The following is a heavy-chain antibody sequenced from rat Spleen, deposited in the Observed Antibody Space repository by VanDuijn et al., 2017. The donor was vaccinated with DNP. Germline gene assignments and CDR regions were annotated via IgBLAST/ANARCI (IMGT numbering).Heavy chain of an antibody. J-gene: IGHJ4*01. CDR1: GFTFNNYW. D-gene: IGHD4-3*01. CDR3: ATRYNSGYGDYAMDA. Sequence: EVQLVESGGDLVQPGRSLKLSCVASGFTFNNYWMTWIRQVPGKGLEWVASITSSGGSTYYPDSVKGRFTISRDNAKNTLYLQMNSLRSEDTATYYCATRYNSGYGDYAMDAWGQGTSVTVSS. V-gene: IGHV5-31*01. CDR2: ITSSGGST.